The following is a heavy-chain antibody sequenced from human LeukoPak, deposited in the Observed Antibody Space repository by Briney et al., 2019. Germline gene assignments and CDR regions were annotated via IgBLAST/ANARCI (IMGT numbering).Heavy chain of an antibody. D-gene: IGHD5-24*01. CDR1: GYTFTSYG. Sequence: GASVKVSCKASGYTFTSYGISWVRQAPGQGLEWMGWISAYNGNTNYAQKLQGRVTMTTDTSTSTAYMELRSLRSDDTAVYYCARRRRDGYNYNYYYHMDVWGKGTTVTVSS. CDR2: ISAYNGNT. CDR3: ARRRRDGYNYNYYYHMDV. J-gene: IGHJ6*03. V-gene: IGHV1-18*01.